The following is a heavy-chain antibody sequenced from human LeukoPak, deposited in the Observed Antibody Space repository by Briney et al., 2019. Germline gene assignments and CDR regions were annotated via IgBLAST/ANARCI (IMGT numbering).Heavy chain of an antibody. CDR1: GGSISSYY. D-gene: IGHD1-14*01. V-gene: IGHV4-59*01. CDR2: IYYSGST. CDR3: ARAPGSYFDY. J-gene: IGHJ4*02. Sequence: PSETLSLTCTVSGGSISSYYWSWIRQPPGKGLEWIGYIYYSGSTNYNPSLKSRVTISVDTSKNQFSLKLSSVTAADTAVYYCARAPGSYFDYWGQGTLVTVSS.